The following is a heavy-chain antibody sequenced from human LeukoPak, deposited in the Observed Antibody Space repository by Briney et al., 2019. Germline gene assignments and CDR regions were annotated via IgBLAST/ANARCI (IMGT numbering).Heavy chain of an antibody. CDR3: ARDRYDYDSGSYFYFYL. V-gene: IGHV4-59*01. CDR2: IYYSGST. Sequence: SETLSLTCAVYGGSFSGYYWSWIRQPPGKGLEWIGYIYYSGSTNYTPSLKSRVTISVDTSENQFSLKLSSVTAADTAVYYCARDRYDYDSGSYFYFYLWGRGTLVTVSS. D-gene: IGHD3-22*01. J-gene: IGHJ2*01. CDR1: GGSFSGYY.